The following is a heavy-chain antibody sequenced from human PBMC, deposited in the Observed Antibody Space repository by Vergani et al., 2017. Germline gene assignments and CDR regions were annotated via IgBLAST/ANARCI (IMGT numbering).Heavy chain of an antibody. D-gene: IGHD3-22*01. J-gene: IGHJ4*02. V-gene: IGHV3-33*01. CDR1: GFTFSSYG. CDR3: ARVPFDSSGYYRFHFDY. Sequence: QVQLVESGGGVVQPGRSLRLSCAASGFTFSSYGMHWVRQAPGKGLEWVAVIWYDGSNKYYADSVKGRFTISRDNSKNTLYLQMNSLRAEDTAVYYCARVPFDSSGYYRFHFDYWGQGTLVTVSS. CDR2: IWYDGSNK.